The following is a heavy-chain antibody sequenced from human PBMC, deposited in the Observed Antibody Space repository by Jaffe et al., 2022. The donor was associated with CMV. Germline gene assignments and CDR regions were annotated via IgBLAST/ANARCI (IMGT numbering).Heavy chain of an antibody. V-gene: IGHV4-34*01. J-gene: IGHJ6*03. Sequence: QVQLQQWGAGLLKPSETLSLTCAVYGGSFSGYYWSWIRQPPGKGLEWIGEINHSGSTNYNPSLKSRVTISVDTSKNQFSLKLSSVTAADTAVYYCARRVADIPASRPRYYYMDVWGKGTTVTVSS. CDR2: INHSGST. CDR1: GGSFSGYY. CDR3: ARRVADIPASRPRYYYMDV. D-gene: IGHD2-15*01.